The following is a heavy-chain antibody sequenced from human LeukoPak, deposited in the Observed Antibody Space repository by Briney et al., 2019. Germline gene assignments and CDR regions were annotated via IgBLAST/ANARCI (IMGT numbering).Heavy chain of an antibody. D-gene: IGHD2-8*01. J-gene: IGHJ5*02. CDR2: IYYSGST. CDR1: GGSISSSSYY. V-gene: IGHV4-39*07. Sequence: SETLSLTCTVSGGSISSSSYYWGWIRQPPGKGLEWIGSIYYSGSTYYNPSLKSRVTISVDTSKNQFSLKLSSVTAADTAVYYCASGKGTSPNWFDPWGQGTLVTVSS. CDR3: ASGKGTSPNWFDP.